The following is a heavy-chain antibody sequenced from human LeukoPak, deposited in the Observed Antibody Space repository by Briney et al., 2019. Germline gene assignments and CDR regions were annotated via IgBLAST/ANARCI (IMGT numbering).Heavy chain of an antibody. V-gene: IGHV3-23*01. CDR3: AKDQEEGGAFDI. CDR1: GFTFSSYA. CDR2: ISGSGGST. D-gene: IGHD3-16*01. Sequence: GGSLRLSCAASGFTFSSYAMSWVRQAPGKGLEWVSAISGSGGSTYYADSVKGRFTTSRDNSKNTLYLQMNGLRAEDTAVYYCAKDQEEGGAFDIWGQGTMVTVSS. J-gene: IGHJ3*02.